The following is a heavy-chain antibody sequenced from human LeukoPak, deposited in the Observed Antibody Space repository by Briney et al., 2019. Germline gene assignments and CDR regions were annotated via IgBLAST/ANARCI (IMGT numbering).Heavy chain of an antibody. CDR3: ARGHRIRKGLIVVGGNWFDP. D-gene: IGHD3-22*01. J-gene: IGHJ5*02. Sequence: SETLSLTCAVYGGSFSGYYWSWIRQPPGKGLEWIGEINHSGSTNYNPSLKSRVTISVDTSKNQFSLKLSSVTAAHTAVYYCARGHRIRKGLIVVGGNWFDPWGQGTLVTVSS. CDR2: INHSGST. CDR1: GGSFSGYY. V-gene: IGHV4-34*01.